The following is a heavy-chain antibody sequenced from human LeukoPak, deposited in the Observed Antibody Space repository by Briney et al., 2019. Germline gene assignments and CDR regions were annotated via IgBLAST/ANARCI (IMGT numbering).Heavy chain of an antibody. CDR2: IYTSGIT. D-gene: IGHD6-13*01. CDR1: GGSISSGSHF. J-gene: IGHJ4*02. Sequence: PSETLSLTCTVSGGSISSGSHFWSWIRQPAGKGLEWIGRIYTSGITNYNPSPKSRVTIAVDPSKNQFSLKLSSVTAADTAVYYCARDGGSSWYPYQFDYWGQGTLVTVSS. V-gene: IGHV4-61*02. CDR3: ARDGGSSWYPYQFDY.